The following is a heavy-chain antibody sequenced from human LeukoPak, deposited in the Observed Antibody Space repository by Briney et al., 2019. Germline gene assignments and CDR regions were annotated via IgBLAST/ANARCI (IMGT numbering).Heavy chain of an antibody. V-gene: IGHV7-4-1*02. D-gene: IGHD4-23*01. CDR1: GYTFTSYT. CDR2: INTSTGNP. J-gene: IGHJ4*02. CDR3: AREVAPGGFDY. Sequence: ASVKVSCKASGYTFTSYTMNWVRQAPGQGLEWMGWINTSTGNPTYAQDFTGRFVFSLDTSVSTAYLQISNLKAEDTAVYYCAREVAPGGFDYWGQGTLVTVSS.